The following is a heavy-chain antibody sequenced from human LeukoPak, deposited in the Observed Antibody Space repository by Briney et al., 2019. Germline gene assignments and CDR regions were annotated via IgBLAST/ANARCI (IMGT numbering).Heavy chain of an antibody. Sequence: PGGSLRLSCAASGFTFSTYCINWFRQAPGRGLEWVAKINQDGSKKYYVDSVKGRFTISRDNAKKSLYLQINRLRVEDRAVYYCATNAVAGSYWGQGTLVTVS. V-gene: IGHV3-7*01. D-gene: IGHD6-19*01. CDR2: INQDGSKK. CDR1: GFTFSTYC. J-gene: IGHJ4*02. CDR3: ATNAVAGSY.